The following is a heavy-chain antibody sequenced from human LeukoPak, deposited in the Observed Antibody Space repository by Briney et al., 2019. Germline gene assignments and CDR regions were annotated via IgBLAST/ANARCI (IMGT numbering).Heavy chain of an antibody. CDR1: GYTFTGYY. CDR2: INPNSGGT. V-gene: IGHV1-2*02. Sequence: ASVKVSCKASGYTFTGYYMHWVRQAPGQGLEWMGWINPNSGGTNYAQKFQGRVTMTRDTSISTAYMELSSLRSEDTAVYYCARSTALRYFDWLPYWYFDLWGRGTLVTVSS. J-gene: IGHJ2*01. CDR3: ARSTALRYFDWLPYWYFDL. D-gene: IGHD3-9*01.